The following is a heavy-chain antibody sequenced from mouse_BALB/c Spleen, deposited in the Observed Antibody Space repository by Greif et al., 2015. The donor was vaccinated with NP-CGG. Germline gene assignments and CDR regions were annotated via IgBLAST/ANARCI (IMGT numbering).Heavy chain of an antibody. CDR2: IDPANGNT. CDR3: ANRDWYFDV. CDR1: GFNIKDTY. Sequence: EVKLVESGAELVKPGASVKLSCTASGFNIKDTYMHWVKQRPEQGLEWIGRIDPANGNTKYDPKFQGKATITADTSSNTAYLQLSSLTSEDTAVYYCANRDWYFDVWGAGTTVTVSS. J-gene: IGHJ1*01. V-gene: IGHV14-3*02.